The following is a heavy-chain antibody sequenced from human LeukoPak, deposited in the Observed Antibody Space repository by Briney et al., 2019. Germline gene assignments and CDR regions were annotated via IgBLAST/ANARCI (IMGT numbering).Heavy chain of an antibody. V-gene: IGHV4-31*03. Sequence: PSETLSLTCTVSGGSISSGGYFWSWIRQHPGKGLEWIGYIYYSGGTFYNPSLKSRITISGDTSKNQFSLRLNSVTAADTAVYYCARDRGCSSTSCTADYYYYYMDVWGKGTTVTVSS. D-gene: IGHD2-2*01. CDR1: GGSISSGGYF. J-gene: IGHJ6*03. CDR3: ARDRGCSSTSCTADYYYYYMDV. CDR2: IYYSGGT.